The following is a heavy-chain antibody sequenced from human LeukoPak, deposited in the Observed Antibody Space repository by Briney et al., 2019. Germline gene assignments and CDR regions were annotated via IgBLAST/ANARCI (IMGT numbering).Heavy chain of an antibody. CDR2: IYYSGST. V-gene: IGHV4-39*01. D-gene: IGHD6-19*01. J-gene: IGHJ4*02. Sequence: SETLSLTCTVSGGSISSSSYYWGWIRQPPGKGLEWIGSIYYSGSTYYNPSLKSRVTISVDTSKNQFSLKLSSVTAADTAVYYCARIAVAGTPFDYWGQGTLVTVSS. CDR3: ARIAVAGTPFDY. CDR1: GGSISSSSYY.